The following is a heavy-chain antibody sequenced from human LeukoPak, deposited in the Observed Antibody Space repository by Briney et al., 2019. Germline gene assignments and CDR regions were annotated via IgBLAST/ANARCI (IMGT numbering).Heavy chain of an antibody. Sequence: ASVKVSCKASGGTSSSYAISWVRQAPGQGLEWMGGIIPIFGTANYAQKFQGRVTITADESTSTAYMELSSLRSEDTAVYYCARAHVVDFWSGYYTDNWFDPWGQGTLVTVSS. CDR2: IIPIFGTA. CDR1: GGTSSSYA. V-gene: IGHV1-69*13. J-gene: IGHJ5*02. D-gene: IGHD3-3*01. CDR3: ARAHVVDFWSGYYTDNWFDP.